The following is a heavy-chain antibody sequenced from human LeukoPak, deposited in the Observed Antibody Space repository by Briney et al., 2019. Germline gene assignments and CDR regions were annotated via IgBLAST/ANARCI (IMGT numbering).Heavy chain of an antibody. Sequence: SETLSLTCTVSGGSISSSSYYWGWIRQPPGKGLEWIGSIYYSGSTYYNPSLKSRVTISVDTSKNQFSLKLSSVTAADTAVYYCARLSYYYDSSGYYYERYYFDYWSQGTLVTVSS. CDR1: GGSISSSSYY. V-gene: IGHV4-39*01. J-gene: IGHJ4*02. CDR3: ARLSYYYDSSGYYYERYYFDY. CDR2: IYYSGST. D-gene: IGHD3-22*01.